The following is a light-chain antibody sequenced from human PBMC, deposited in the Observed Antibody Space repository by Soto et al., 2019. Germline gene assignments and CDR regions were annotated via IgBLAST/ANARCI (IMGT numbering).Light chain of an antibody. J-gene: IGLJ1*01. V-gene: IGLV3-21*02. Sequence: SYELTQPPSVSVAPGQTARVSCGGNRLETKTVFWYQQKPGQAPVLVVRDDSVRPSGIPERFSGSNSGGTATLTITGVDAGDEADYYCQVWDSLSDHHVFGPGTKVTVL. CDR2: DDS. CDR3: QVWDSLSDHHV. CDR1: RLETKT.